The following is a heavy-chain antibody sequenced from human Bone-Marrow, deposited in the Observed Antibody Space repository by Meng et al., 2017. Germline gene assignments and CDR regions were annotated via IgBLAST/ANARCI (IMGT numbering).Heavy chain of an antibody. CDR1: GGSISSSSYY. V-gene: IGHV4-39*07. CDR3: ARAGSGIVVVLDP. D-gene: IGHD2-2*01. J-gene: IGHJ5*02. Sequence: LQLRECGSGLVKPSETLSPTGTFSGGSISSSSYYWGWIRQPPGKGLEWIGSIYYSGSTYYNPSLKSRVTISVDTSKNQFSLKLSSVTAADTAVYYCARAGSGIVVVLDPWGQGTLVTVSS. CDR2: IYYSGST.